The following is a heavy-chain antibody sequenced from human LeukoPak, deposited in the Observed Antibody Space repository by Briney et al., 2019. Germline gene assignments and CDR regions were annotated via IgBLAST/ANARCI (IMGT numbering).Heavy chain of an antibody. CDR1: GGTFSSYA. D-gene: IGHD2-21*01. Sequence: ASVKVSCKASGGTFSSYAISWVRQAPGQGLEWMGRIIPIFSTANYAQKFQGRVTITTDESTSTAYMELSSLRSEDTAVYYCAARLGYFDLWGRGTLVTVSS. CDR2: IIPIFSTA. V-gene: IGHV1-69*05. CDR3: AARLGYFDL. J-gene: IGHJ2*01.